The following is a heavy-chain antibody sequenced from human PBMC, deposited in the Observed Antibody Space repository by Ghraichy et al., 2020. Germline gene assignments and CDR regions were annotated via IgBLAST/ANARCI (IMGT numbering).Heavy chain of an antibody. J-gene: IGHJ4*02. Sequence: SQTLSLTCTVSGGSISSSSYYWGWIRQPPGKGLEWIGSIYYSGSTYYNPSLKSRVTISVDTSKNQFSLKLSSVTAADTAVYYCARRHFVGGARYPHYYFDYWGQGTLVTVSS. CDR1: GGSISSSSYY. CDR2: IYYSGST. V-gene: IGHV4-39*01. D-gene: IGHD3-16*01. CDR3: ARRHFVGGARYPHYYFDY.